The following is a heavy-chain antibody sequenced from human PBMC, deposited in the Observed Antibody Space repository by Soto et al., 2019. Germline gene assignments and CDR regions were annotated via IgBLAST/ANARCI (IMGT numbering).Heavy chain of an antibody. D-gene: IGHD5-12*01. CDR2: ISYDGSNK. V-gene: IGHV3-30-3*01. CDR3: ARDLHRIGYSGYAFDY. J-gene: IGHJ4*02. Sequence: GGSLRLSCAASGFTFSSYAMHWVRQAPGKGLEWVAVISYDGSNKYYADSVKGRFTISRDNSKNTLYLQMNSLRAEDTAVYYCARDLHRIGYSGYAFDYWGQGTLVTVSS. CDR1: GFTFSSYA.